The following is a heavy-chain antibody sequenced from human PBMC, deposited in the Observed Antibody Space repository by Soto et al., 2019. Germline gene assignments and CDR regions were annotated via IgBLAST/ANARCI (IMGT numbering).Heavy chain of an antibody. D-gene: IGHD4-4*01. CDR1: GGSFSGYY. V-gene: IGHV4-34*01. CDR3: ARGRGRVTTYYYYYGMDV. CDR2: INHSGST. J-gene: IGHJ6*02. Sequence: PSETLSLTCAVYGGSFSGYYWSWIRQPPGKGLEWIEEINHSGSTNYNPSLKSRVTISVDTSKNQFSLKLSSVTAADTAVHYCARGRGRVTTYYYYYGMDVWGQGTTVTVSS.